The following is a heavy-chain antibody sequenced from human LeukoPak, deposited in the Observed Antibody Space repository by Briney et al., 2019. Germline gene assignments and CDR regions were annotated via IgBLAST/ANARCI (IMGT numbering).Heavy chain of an antibody. Sequence: PGGSLRLSCSASGFTFTTYAMSWVRRAPGKGLEWVSAISGSGSSTYYADSVKGRFTISRDNSKNTLFLQMNSLRAEDTAVYYCAKGNYYDSSGYFFDYWGQGTLVTVSS. CDR1: GFTFTTYA. D-gene: IGHD3-22*01. CDR2: ISGSGSST. CDR3: AKGNYYDSSGYFFDY. J-gene: IGHJ4*02. V-gene: IGHV3-23*01.